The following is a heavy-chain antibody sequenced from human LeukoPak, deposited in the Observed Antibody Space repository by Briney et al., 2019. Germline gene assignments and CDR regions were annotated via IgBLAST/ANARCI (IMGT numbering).Heavy chain of an antibody. CDR1: GFSFRSYS. D-gene: IGHD2-15*01. V-gene: IGHV3-48*01. Sequence: GGSLRLSCAASGFSFRSYSINWVRQAPGKGLEWVSYISPSSSTIYFADSVKGRFTISRDSSKNTLYLQMNSLRAGDAAVYYCAKAPVTTCSGAYCYPFDYWSQGTLVTVSS. CDR2: ISPSSSTI. CDR3: AKAPVTTCSGAYCYPFDY. J-gene: IGHJ4*02.